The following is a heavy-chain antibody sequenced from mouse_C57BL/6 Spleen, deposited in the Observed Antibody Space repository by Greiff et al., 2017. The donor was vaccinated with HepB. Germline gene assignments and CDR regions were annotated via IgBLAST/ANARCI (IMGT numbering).Heavy chain of an antibody. CDR1: GYTFTSYW. Sequence: QVQLQQPGAELAKPGASVKLSCKASGYTFTSYWMHWVKQRPGQGLEWIGMIHPNSGSTNYNEKFKSKATLTVDKSSSTAYMQLSSLTSEDSAVYYCARCNYGSSFDWYFDVWGTGTTVTVSS. J-gene: IGHJ1*03. CDR2: IHPNSGST. V-gene: IGHV1-64*01. CDR3: ARCNYGSSFDWYFDV. D-gene: IGHD1-1*01.